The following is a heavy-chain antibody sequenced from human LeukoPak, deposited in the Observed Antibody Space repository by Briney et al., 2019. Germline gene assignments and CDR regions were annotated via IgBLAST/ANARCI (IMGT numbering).Heavy chain of an antibody. J-gene: IGHJ4*02. V-gene: IGHV4-61*01. CDR3: ARGRGYSYVN. CDR2: IYYSGST. Sequence: SETLSLTCTVSGGSVSSGSYYWSWIRQPPGKGLEWIGYIYYSGSTNYNPSLKSRVTISVDTSKNQFSLKPSSVTAADTAVYYCARGRGYSYVNWGQGTLVTVSS. CDR1: GGSVSSGSYY. D-gene: IGHD5-18*01.